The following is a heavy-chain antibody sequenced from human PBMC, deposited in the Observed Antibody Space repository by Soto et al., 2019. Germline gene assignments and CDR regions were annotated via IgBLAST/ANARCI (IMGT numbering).Heavy chain of an antibody. V-gene: IGHV4-31*03. CDR2: INYRGST. Sequence: QVQLQESGPGLVRPSQTLSLTCTVSGGSINSGDSYWNWIRQHPEKGLEWIGYINYRGSTFCNPSLKSRIIISVDTSKNQFSLSLSSVTAADTAVYYCARDAPGVAPYWGQGTLVTVSS. J-gene: IGHJ4*02. D-gene: IGHD2-15*01. CDR3: ARDAPGVAPY. CDR1: GGSINSGDSY.